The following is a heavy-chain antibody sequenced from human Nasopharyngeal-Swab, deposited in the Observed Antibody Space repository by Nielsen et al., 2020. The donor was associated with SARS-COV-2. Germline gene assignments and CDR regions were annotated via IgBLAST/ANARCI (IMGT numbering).Heavy chain of an antibody. CDR3: TTDFYFDY. Sequence: VRQMPGKGLEWVGRIGDKDHNYATTCGASVQGRFTISRDDSKNTAFLQMDSLKTEDTALYHCTTDFYFDYWGQGTLVTVSS. J-gene: IGHJ4*02. V-gene: IGHV3-73*01. CDR2: IGDKDHNYAT.